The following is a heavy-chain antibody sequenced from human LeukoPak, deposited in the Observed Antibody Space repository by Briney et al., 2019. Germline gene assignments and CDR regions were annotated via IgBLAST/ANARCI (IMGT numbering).Heavy chain of an antibody. CDR3: AGDHYYDSSGYFDY. CDR1: GYTFTSYD. Sequence: ASVKVSCKASGYTFTSYDINWVRQATGQGLEWMGWMNPNSGNTGYAQKFQGRVTITRNTSISTAYMELSRLRSEDKAVYYCAGDHYYDSSGYFDYWGQGTLVTVSS. J-gene: IGHJ4*02. V-gene: IGHV1-8*03. D-gene: IGHD3-22*01. CDR2: MNPNSGNT.